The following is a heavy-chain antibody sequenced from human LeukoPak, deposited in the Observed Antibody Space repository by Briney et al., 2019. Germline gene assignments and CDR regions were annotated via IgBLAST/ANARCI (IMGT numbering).Heavy chain of an antibody. Sequence: AASVKVSCKVSGYTLTELSMHWVRQAPGKGLEWMGGFDPEDGETIYAQKFQGRVTMTEDTSTDTAYMELSSLRSEDTAVYYCASPLWFGEFRYGMDVWGQGTTVTVSS. D-gene: IGHD3-10*01. CDR2: FDPEDGET. V-gene: IGHV1-24*01. CDR3: ASPLWFGEFRYGMDV. J-gene: IGHJ6*02. CDR1: GYTLTELS.